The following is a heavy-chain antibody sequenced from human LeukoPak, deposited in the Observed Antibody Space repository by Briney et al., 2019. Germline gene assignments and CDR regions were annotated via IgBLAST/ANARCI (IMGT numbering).Heavy chain of an antibody. CDR1: GGSFSGYY. CDR2: INHSGST. Sequence: SETLSLTCAVYGGSFSGYYWSWIRQPPGKGLEWIGEINHSGSTNYNPSLKSRVTTSVDTSKNQFSLKLTSVTAADTAVYYCAGAKIGVAGFFDNWGQGTLVIVSS. CDR3: AGAKIGVAGFFDN. V-gene: IGHV4-34*01. J-gene: IGHJ4*02. D-gene: IGHD6-19*01.